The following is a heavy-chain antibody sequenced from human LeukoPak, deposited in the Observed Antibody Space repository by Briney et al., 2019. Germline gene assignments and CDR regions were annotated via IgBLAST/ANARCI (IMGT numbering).Heavy chain of an antibody. Sequence: ASVKVSCKVSGYTLTELSMHWVRQAPGKGLEWMGGFDPEDGETIYAQKFQGRVTMTEDTSTDTAYMELSSLRSEDTAVYYCATVVVVTAHDAFDNWGQGTMVTVSS. CDR2: FDPEDGET. D-gene: IGHD2-21*02. CDR3: ATVVVVTAHDAFDN. J-gene: IGHJ3*02. V-gene: IGHV1-24*01. CDR1: GYTLTELS.